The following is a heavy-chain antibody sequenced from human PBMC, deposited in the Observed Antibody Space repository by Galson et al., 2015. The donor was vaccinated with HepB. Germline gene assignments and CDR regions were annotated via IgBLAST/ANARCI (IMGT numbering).Heavy chain of an antibody. J-gene: IGHJ2*01. CDR1: GFTFSSYW. V-gene: IGHV3-74*01. CDR2: INSDGSST. D-gene: IGHD2-2*01. Sequence: SLRLSCAATGFTFSSYWMHWVRQAPGKGLVWVSRINSDGSSTTYANSVKGRFTISRDNAKNTLYLQMNSLRAEDTAVYYCARVPVDWYFDLWGRGTLVTVSS. CDR3: ARVPVDWYFDL.